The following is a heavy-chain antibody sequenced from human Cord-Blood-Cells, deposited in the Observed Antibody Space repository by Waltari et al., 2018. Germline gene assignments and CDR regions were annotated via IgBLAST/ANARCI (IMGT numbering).Heavy chain of an antibody. D-gene: IGHD3-3*01. CDR1: GRSISSRSYY. CDR3: ARRLATIFGVVIGFDY. Sequence: QLQLQESGPGLVEPSETLSLPCLVSGRSISSRSYYWVWIRQPPGKGLEWIGSIYYSGSTYYNPSRKSRVTISVDTSKNQFSLKLSSVTAADTAVYYCARRLATIFGVVIGFDYWGQGTLVTVSS. V-gene: IGHV4-39*01. J-gene: IGHJ4*02. CDR2: IYYSGST.